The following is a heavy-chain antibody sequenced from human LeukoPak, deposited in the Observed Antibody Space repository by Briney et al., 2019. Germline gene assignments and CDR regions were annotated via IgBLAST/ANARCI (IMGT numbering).Heavy chain of an antibody. CDR2: ISSNGVST. J-gene: IGHJ4*02. Sequence: GGSLRLSCAASGFTFSSYAMSWVRQAPGKGLEYVSSISSNGVSTYYADSVKGRFTISRDNSKNTLYLQMGSLRPEDMAVYYCARASNWNYLDYWGQGTLVTVSS. D-gene: IGHD1-20*01. V-gene: IGHV3-64*02. CDR1: GFTFSSYA. CDR3: ARASNWNYLDY.